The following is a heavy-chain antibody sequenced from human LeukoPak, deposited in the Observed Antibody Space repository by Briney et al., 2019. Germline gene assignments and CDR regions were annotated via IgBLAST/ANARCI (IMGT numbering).Heavy chain of an antibody. V-gene: IGHV1-18*01. Sequence: ASVKVSCKTSGYTFNRYGFSWVRQAPGQGLEWIGWIGVFNGNRNYAKSVQGRITLTADTSTNTTYMELRSLTPDDTAVYFCGRDWDWHVQFWGQGTLITVSS. D-gene: IGHD1-26*01. CDR3: GRDWDWHVQF. CDR2: IGVFNGNR. CDR1: GYTFNRYG. J-gene: IGHJ4*02.